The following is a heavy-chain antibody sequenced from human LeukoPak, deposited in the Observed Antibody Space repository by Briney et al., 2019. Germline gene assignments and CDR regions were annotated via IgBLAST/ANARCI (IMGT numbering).Heavy chain of an antibody. J-gene: IGHJ4*02. CDR2: ISWNSGSI. CDR1: GFTFDDYA. CDR3: AKDRAQFEYFDY. Sequence: PGGSLRLSCAASGFTFDDYAMHWVRQAPGKGLEWVSGISWNSGSIGYADSVKGRFTISRDNAKNSLYPQMNSLRAEDTALYYCAKDRAQFEYFDYWGQGTLVTVSS. D-gene: IGHD5-24*01. V-gene: IGHV3-9*01.